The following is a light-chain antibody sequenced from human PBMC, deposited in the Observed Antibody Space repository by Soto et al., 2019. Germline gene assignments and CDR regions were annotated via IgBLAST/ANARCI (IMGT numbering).Light chain of an antibody. V-gene: IGKV3D-20*02. J-gene: IGKJ3*01. Sequence: EIVLTQSPGTLSLSPGERATLSCRASQSISSSYLAWYQQKPGQAPGLLIYGASRRATGIPDRFIGSGSGTDFTLTTSSLEPEDFAVYYCQQRSNWPRTFGPGTKVDIK. CDR3: QQRSNWPRT. CDR1: QSISSSY. CDR2: GAS.